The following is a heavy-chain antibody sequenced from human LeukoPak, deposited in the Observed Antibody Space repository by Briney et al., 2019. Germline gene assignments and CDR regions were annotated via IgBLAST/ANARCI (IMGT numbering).Heavy chain of an antibody. Sequence: SVKVSCKASGGTFISYAISWVRQAPGQGLEWMGGIIPIFGTANYAQKFQGRVTITADKSTSTAYMELSSLRSEDTAVYYCARGPYSSSWSNFDYWGQGTLVTVSS. CDR1: GGTFISYA. V-gene: IGHV1-69*06. J-gene: IGHJ4*02. D-gene: IGHD6-13*01. CDR2: IIPIFGTA. CDR3: ARGPYSSSWSNFDY.